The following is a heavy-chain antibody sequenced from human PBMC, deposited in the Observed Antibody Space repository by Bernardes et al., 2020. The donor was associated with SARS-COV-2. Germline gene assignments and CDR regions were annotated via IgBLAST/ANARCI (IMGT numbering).Heavy chain of an antibody. CDR1: GGSFSGYY. Sequence: SETLSLTCAVYGGSFSGYYWSWIRQPPGKGLEWIGEINHSGSTNYNPSLKSRVTISVDTSKNQFSLKLSSVTAADTAVYYCARRQLRRGYCSSTSCRYNWFDPWGQGTLVTVSS. V-gene: IGHV4-34*01. D-gene: IGHD2-2*01. J-gene: IGHJ5*02. CDR3: ARRQLRRGYCSSTSCRYNWFDP. CDR2: INHSGST.